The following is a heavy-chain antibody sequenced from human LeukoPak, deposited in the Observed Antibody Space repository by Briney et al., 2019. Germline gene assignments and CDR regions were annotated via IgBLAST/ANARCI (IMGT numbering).Heavy chain of an antibody. J-gene: IGHJ3*02. CDR2: INPNSGGT. Sequence: ASVKVSCKASGYTFTGYYIHWVRQAPGQGLEWMGWINPNSGGTNYAQKFQGRVTITRNTSISTAYMELSSLRSDDTAVYYCARVADIVVVVAARDAFDIWGQGTMVTVSS. V-gene: IGHV1-2*02. D-gene: IGHD2-15*01. CDR3: ARVADIVVVVAARDAFDI. CDR1: GYTFTGYY.